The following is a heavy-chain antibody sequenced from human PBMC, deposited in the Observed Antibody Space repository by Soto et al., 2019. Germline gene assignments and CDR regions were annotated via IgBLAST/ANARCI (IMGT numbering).Heavy chain of an antibody. D-gene: IGHD6-6*01. CDR1: GFTFSSYG. CDR2: ISYDGSNK. V-gene: IGHV3-30*18. J-gene: IGHJ4*02. CDR3: AKAEYSSSFTHFDY. Sequence: QVQLVESGGGVVQPGRSLRLSCAASGFTFSSYGMHWVRQAPGKGLEWVAVISYDGSNKYYADSVKGRFTISRDNSKNTLYLQMNSLRAEDTAVYYCAKAEYSSSFTHFDYCGQGTLVTVSS.